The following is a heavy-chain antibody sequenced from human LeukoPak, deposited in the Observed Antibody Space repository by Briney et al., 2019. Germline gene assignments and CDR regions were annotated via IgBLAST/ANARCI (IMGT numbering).Heavy chain of an antibody. CDR3: ARAKDSSGYYLLYYFDY. V-gene: IGHV1-18*04. J-gene: IGHJ4*02. D-gene: IGHD3-22*01. CDR1: GYTFTGYY. Sequence: ASVKVSCKASGYTFTGYYMHWVRQAPGQGLEWMGWISAYNGNTNYAQKLQGRVTMTTDTSTSTAYMELRSLRSDDTAVYYCARAKDSSGYYLLYYFDYWGQGTLVTVSS. CDR2: ISAYNGNT.